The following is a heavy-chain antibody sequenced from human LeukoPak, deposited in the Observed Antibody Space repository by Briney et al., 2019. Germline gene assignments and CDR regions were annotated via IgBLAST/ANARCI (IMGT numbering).Heavy chain of an antibody. CDR3: ARHERSSGWYYDY. CDR1: GGSISNYY. J-gene: IGHJ4*02. D-gene: IGHD6-19*01. Sequence: PSETLSLTCTVSGGSISNYYWSWIRQPPGKGLDWIGYIYYSGSTNYNPSLKSRVTISVDTSRNQFYLKLSSVTAADTAVYYCARHERSSGWYYDYWGQGTLVTVSS. CDR2: IYYSGST. V-gene: IGHV4-59*08.